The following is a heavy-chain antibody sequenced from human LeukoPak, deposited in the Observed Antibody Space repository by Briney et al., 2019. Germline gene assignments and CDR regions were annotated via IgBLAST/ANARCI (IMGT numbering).Heavy chain of an antibody. D-gene: IGHD5-24*01. CDR1: GGSISSGGYY. CDR3: ARVRDGYTHTGYFDY. CDR2: IYYSGST. Sequence: PSETLSLTCTVSGGSISSGGYYWSWIRQHPGKGLEWIGYIYYSGSTYYNPSLKSRVTISVDTSKNQFSLKLSSVTAADTAVYYCARVRDGYTHTGYFDYWGQGTLVTVSS. V-gene: IGHV4-31*03. J-gene: IGHJ4*02.